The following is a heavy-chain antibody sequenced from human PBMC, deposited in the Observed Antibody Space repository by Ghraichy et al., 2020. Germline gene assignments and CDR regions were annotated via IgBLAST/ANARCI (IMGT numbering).Heavy chain of an antibody. Sequence: SETLSLTCSVSGGSISNYYWSWIRQSPGKGLEWIGYVYYTGSTNYNPSLKSRVTMSVDTSKNHFSLKLSSVTAADTALYYCARHEGGGWYYFDSWGQGTLVTVSS. CDR2: VYYTGST. CDR1: GGSISNYY. D-gene: IGHD6-19*01. CDR3: ARHEGGGWYYFDS. J-gene: IGHJ4*02. V-gene: IGHV4-59*08.